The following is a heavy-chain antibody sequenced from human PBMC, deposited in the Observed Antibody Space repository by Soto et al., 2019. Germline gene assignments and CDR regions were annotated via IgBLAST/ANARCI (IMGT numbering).Heavy chain of an antibody. CDR1: GFTFSHYA. J-gene: IGHJ4*02. CDR3: AREDCNQHYFDY. V-gene: IGHV3-30*09. Sequence: QVQLVESGGGVVQPGRSLRLSCAASGFTFSHYAIHWVRQAPGKGLEWVAVMSYDGNKIFYADSVKGRFVISRDSSRNTLYLQMSSLRPEDTAVYYCAREDCNQHYFDYWGQGTLATVSS. CDR2: MSYDGNKI. D-gene: IGHD2-21*02.